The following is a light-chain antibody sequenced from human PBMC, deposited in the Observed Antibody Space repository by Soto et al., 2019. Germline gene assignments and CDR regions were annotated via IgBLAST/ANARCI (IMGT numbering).Light chain of an antibody. J-gene: IGKJ2*01. CDR1: QSISSC. CDR3: QQRSNYSST. CDR2: DAS. V-gene: IGKV3-11*01. Sequence: EIVLTQSPSTLSVSPGERVTISCRASQSISSCLAWYQQKPGQAPKLLIYDASSWDSGIPSRFSGSGSGTDFTLTISSLQPEDFAIYYCQQRSNYSSTFGQGTKLEIK.